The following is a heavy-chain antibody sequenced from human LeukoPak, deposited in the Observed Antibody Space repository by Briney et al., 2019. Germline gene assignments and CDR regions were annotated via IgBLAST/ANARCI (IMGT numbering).Heavy chain of an antibody. CDR1: GGSISSSNW. V-gene: IGHV4-4*02. J-gene: IGHJ3*02. D-gene: IGHD5-12*01. Sequence: PSETLSLTCAVSGGSISSSNWWSWVRQPPGRGLEWIGEIYHSGSTNYNPSLKSRVTISVDKSKNQFSLTLSSVTAADTAVYYCASLEELSSTPGGYSGYDESAKNDAFDIWGQGTMVTVSS. CDR3: ASLEELSSTPGGYSGYDESAKNDAFDI. CDR2: IYHSGST.